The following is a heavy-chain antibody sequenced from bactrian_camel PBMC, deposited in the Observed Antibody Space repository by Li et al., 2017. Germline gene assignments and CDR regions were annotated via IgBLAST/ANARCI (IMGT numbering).Heavy chain of an antibody. CDR3: NTRGTGCVWTAGDRRFQPGPLGS. CDR1: GFTSDRCD. V-gene: IGHV3S40*01. CDR2: VSADGAE. D-gene: IGHD5*01. J-gene: IGHJ4*01. Sequence: DVQLVESGGGSVQAGESLKLSCTIPGFTSDRCDMHWSRVTTGGQREWVASVSADGAETYSDSVKGRFAISRDKSDDTVYLEMLDLKPEDTAMYCCNTRGTGCVWTAGDRRFQPGPLGSWGQGTQVTVS.